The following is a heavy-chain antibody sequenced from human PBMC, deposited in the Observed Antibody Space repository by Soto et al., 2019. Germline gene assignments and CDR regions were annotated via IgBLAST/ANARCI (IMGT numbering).Heavy chain of an antibody. CDR1: GYTFTSYG. D-gene: IGHD2-21*02. J-gene: IGHJ5*02. Sequence: QVQLVQSGAEVKKPGASVKVSCKASGYTFTSYGISWVRQAPGQGLEWMGWISAYNGNTNYAQKLQGRVTMTTDTSTSTAYMELRSLRSDDTAVYYWATANCGGDCYSDNWFDPWGQGTLVTVSS. V-gene: IGHV1-18*04. CDR2: ISAYNGNT. CDR3: ATANCGGDCYSDNWFDP.